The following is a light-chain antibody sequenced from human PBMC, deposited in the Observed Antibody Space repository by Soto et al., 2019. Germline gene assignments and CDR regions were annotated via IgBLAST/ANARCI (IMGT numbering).Light chain of an antibody. Sequence: QSALTQPPSASGSPGQSGTISCTGTSSDVGGYDYVSWYQQHPGKAPKLMIYGVSKRPSGVPDRFSGSKSGNTASLTVSVLQAEDEAYYYCSAYAGNTTKVFGTGTKLTVL. CDR1: SSDVGGYDY. V-gene: IGLV2-8*01. CDR2: GVS. CDR3: SAYAGNTTKV. J-gene: IGLJ1*01.